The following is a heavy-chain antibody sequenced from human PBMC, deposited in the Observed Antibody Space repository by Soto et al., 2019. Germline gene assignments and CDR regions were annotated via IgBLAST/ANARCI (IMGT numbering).Heavy chain of an antibody. D-gene: IGHD6-13*01. Sequence: ECGGGVVQPGRSLRLSCAASGFTFSTYGMHWVRQAPGKGLEWVAAMSYDGTKEYYVDSVKGRFTISRDNSRNTLFLQLNSLRDEDTAVYYCAKEYGSTWIDHWGQGTLVTVSS. CDR2: MSYDGTKE. V-gene: IGHV3-30*18. J-gene: IGHJ4*02. CDR1: GFTFSTYG. CDR3: AKEYGSTWIDH.